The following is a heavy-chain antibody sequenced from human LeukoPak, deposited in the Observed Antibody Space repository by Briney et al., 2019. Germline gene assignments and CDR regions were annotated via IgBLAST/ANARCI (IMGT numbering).Heavy chain of an antibody. V-gene: IGHV1-69*13. J-gene: IGHJ4*02. D-gene: IGHD3-10*01. CDR3: ARPSGNLGEANPGGDY. CDR2: IIPIFGTA. CDR1: GGTFSSYA. Sequence: SVKVSCKASGGTFSSYAISWVRQAPGQGLEWMGGIIPIFGTANYAQKFQGRVTITADESTSTAFMELSSLRSEDTAVYYCARPSGNLGEANPGGDYWGQGTLVTVSS.